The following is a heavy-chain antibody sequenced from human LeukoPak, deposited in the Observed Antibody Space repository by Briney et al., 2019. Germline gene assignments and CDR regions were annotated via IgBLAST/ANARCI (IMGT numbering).Heavy chain of an antibody. CDR3: ARATGIYYYYYMDV. D-gene: IGHD4-17*01. CDR2: MNPNSGNT. J-gene: IGHJ6*03. Sequence: ASVKVSCKASGYTFTSYDINWVRQATGQGLEWMGWMNPNSGNTGYAQKFQGRVTITRNTSISTAYMELSSLRSEDTAVYYCARATGIYYYYYMDVWGKGTTVTVSS. V-gene: IGHV1-8*03. CDR1: GYTFTSYD.